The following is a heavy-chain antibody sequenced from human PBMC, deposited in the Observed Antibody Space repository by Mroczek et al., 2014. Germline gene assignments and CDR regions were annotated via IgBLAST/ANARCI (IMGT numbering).Heavy chain of an antibody. J-gene: IGHJ4*02. CDR2: ISGSGGST. Sequence: VQLQESGGGLVQPGGSLRLSCAVSGFTFSSYAMSWVRQAPGKGLEWVAVISGSGGSTYYADSVKGRFTISRDNSKNTLYLQMNSLRAEDTAEYYCAKRRESRLLYSSFDYWGQGTLVTVSS. CDR1: GFTFSSYA. V-gene: IGHV3-23*01. CDR3: AKRRESRLLYSSFDY. D-gene: IGHD2-2*02.